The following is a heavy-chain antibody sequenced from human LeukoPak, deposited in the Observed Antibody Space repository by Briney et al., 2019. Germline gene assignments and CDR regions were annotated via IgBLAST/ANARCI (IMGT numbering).Heavy chain of an antibody. V-gene: IGHV1-18*01. D-gene: IGHD5-18*01. J-gene: IGHJ4*02. CDR1: GYTFTTYG. CDR2: ISTYNGNT. Sequence: AASVKVSCKSSGYTFTTYGITWVRQAPGRGLEWMGWISTYNGNTNYAQKLQGRVTMTTDTSTSTAYMELRSLRSDDTAMYYCARDRMDTGTYFDYWGQGTLVTVSS. CDR3: ARDRMDTGTYFDY.